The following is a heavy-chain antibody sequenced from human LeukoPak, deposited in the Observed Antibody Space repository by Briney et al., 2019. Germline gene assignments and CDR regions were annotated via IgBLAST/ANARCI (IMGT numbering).Heavy chain of an antibody. V-gene: IGHV1-18*01. D-gene: IGHD2-2*02. J-gene: IGHJ4*02. CDR3: ARQPIHCSSTSCYRYRDY. CDR2: ISAYNGNT. Sequence: ASVKVSCKASGYTFTSYGISWVRQAPGQGLEWMGWISAYNGNTNYAQKLQGRVTMTTDTSTSTAYMELRSLRSDDTAVYYCARQPIHCSSTSCYRYRDYWGQGTLVTVSS. CDR1: GYTFTSYG.